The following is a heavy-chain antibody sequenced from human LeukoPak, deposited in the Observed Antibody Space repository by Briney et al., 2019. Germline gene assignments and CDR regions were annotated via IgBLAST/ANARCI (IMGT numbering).Heavy chain of an antibody. V-gene: IGHV4-39*07. CDR2: INHSGST. CDR1: GGSISSGSYY. Sequence: SETLSLTCTVSGGSISSGSYYWSWIRQPPGKGLEWIGEINHSGSTNYNPSLKSRVTISVDKSKNQFSLKLSSVTAADTAVYYCARGRKWIQLWSLDYWGQGTLVTVSS. J-gene: IGHJ4*02. D-gene: IGHD5-18*01. CDR3: ARGRKWIQLWSLDY.